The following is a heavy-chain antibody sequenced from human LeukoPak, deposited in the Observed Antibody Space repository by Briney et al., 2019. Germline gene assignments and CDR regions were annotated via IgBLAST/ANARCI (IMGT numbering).Heavy chain of an antibody. D-gene: IGHD3-10*01. Sequence: GGSLRLSCAASVFTFTSYWMHWVCQAPGKGLVWVSRINSDGSNTWYADSVKGRFTISRDNAENTVYLRMNSLRAEDTAVYYCARDGGHDRFGELGFDYWGEGTLVTVSS. V-gene: IGHV3-74*01. CDR3: ARDGGHDRFGELGFDY. CDR2: INSDGSNT. CDR1: VFTFTSYW. J-gene: IGHJ4*02.